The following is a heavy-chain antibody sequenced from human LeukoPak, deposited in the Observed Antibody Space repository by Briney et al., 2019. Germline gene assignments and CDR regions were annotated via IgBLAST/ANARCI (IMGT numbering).Heavy chain of an antibody. J-gene: IGHJ4*02. CDR2: IYYSGST. D-gene: IGHD2-2*01. CDR1: GGSISSYY. Sequence: PSETLSLTCTVSGGSISSYYWSWIRQPPGKGLEWIGYIYYSGSTNCNPSLKSRVTISVDTSKNQFSLKLSSVTAADTAVYYCARENRFQGQDIVVVPAVDYWGQGTLVTVSS. CDR3: ARENRFQGQDIVVVPAVDY. V-gene: IGHV4-59*01.